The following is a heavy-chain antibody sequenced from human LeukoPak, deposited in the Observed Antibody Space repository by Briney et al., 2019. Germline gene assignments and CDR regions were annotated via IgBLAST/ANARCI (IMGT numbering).Heavy chain of an antibody. CDR1: GGTFSSYA. J-gene: IGHJ2*01. CDR2: IIPIFGTA. Sequence: GASVKASCKASGGTFSSYAISWVRQAPGQGLEWMGGIIPIFGTANYAQKFQGRVTITADESTSTAYMELSSLRSEDTAVYYCARGDSSGTPYWYFDLWGRGTLVTVSS. CDR3: ARGDSSGTPYWYFDL. V-gene: IGHV1-69*13. D-gene: IGHD3-22*01.